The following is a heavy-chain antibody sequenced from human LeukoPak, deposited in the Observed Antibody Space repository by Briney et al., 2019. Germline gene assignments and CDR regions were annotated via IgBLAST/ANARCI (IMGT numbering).Heavy chain of an antibody. D-gene: IGHD2-15*01. CDR2: IFYSGTT. CDR1: GDSISGSNYY. J-gene: IGHJ4*02. V-gene: IGHV4-39*01. CDR3: ARILNSGAGCYRY. Sequence: TSETLSLTCTVSGDSISGSNYYWAWIRQPPRKGLEWIASIFYSGTTYYNPSLKSRVTISVDTSNDQFSLRLNSVTAADTAQYYCARILNSGAGCYRYWGQGTLVTVSS.